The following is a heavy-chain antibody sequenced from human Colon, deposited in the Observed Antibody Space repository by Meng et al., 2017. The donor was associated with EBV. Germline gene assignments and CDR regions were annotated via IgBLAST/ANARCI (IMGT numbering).Heavy chain of an antibody. V-gene: IGHV4-34*01. CDR3: ARRGPSGNFSP. D-gene: IGHD3-10*01. CDR2: IDHRGNT. J-gene: IGHJ5*02. CDR1: GGSFRDYY. Sequence: QVQLPQGGGGLLKPPEPLSPSCAVYGGSFRDYYWTWIRHPPGKGLEWIGEIDHRGNTKYNPSLKSRVTISLDTSKKQFSLKVSSVTAADSAVYYCARRGPSGNFSPWSQGALVTVSS.